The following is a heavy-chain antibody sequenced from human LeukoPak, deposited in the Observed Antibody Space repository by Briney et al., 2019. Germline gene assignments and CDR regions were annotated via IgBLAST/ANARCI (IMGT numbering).Heavy chain of an antibody. CDR3: ARGFTSWPQGPYHFDY. D-gene: IGHD2-2*01. CDR1: GFIFSDYA. J-gene: IGHJ4*02. V-gene: IGHV3-30*02. CDR2: IQSNGNEK. Sequence: PGGSLRLSCAVSGFIFSDYAMNWVRQAPGKGLEWVASIQSNGNEKYSSGFLKGRFTISRDNSKNTLYLQMNTLRPEDTAVFYCARGFTSWPQGPYHFDYWGQGILITVSS.